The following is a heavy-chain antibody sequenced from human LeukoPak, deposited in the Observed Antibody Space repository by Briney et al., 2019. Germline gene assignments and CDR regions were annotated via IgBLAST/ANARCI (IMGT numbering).Heavy chain of an antibody. CDR3: AKDLSKYSGYGPFDP. Sequence: GGSLRLSCAASGFTFSSYGMHWVRQAPGKGLEWVAVISYDGSNKYYADSVKGRFTISRDNSKNTLYLQMNSLRAEDTAVYYCAKDLSKYSGYGPFDPWGQGTLVTVSS. D-gene: IGHD5-12*01. J-gene: IGHJ5*02. CDR2: ISYDGSNK. CDR1: GFTFSSYG. V-gene: IGHV3-30*18.